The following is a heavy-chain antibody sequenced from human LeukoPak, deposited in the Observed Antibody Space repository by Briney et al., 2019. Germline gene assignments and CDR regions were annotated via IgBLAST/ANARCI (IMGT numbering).Heavy chain of an antibody. D-gene: IGHD2-8*02. CDR3: AKLPPRAVLVSDY. Sequence: PGGSLRLSCAASGFTLGRYVMSWVRQAPGKGLEWVPSISAGGHNTYYADSVKGRFTISRDISKNTLYLQMDSLRAEDTAVYYCAKLPPRAVLVSDYWGQGTLVTVSS. CDR1: GFTLGRYV. J-gene: IGHJ4*02. V-gene: IGHV3-23*01. CDR2: ISAGGHNT.